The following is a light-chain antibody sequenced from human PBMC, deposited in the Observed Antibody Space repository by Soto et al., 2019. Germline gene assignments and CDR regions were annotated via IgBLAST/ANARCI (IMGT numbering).Light chain of an antibody. CDR2: DTS. Sequence: EIVLTQSPATLSLSPGERATLSCRASQSVSSYLAWYQQKPGQAPRLLIYDTSIRASGIPARFSGSGSGTDFTRTISSLDPEDFAVYYCQQRSNRPLTFGQGTRLEIK. CDR1: QSVSSY. CDR3: QQRSNRPLT. J-gene: IGKJ5*01. V-gene: IGKV3-11*01.